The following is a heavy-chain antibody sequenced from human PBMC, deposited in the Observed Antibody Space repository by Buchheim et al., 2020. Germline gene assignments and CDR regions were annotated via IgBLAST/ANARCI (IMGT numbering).Heavy chain of an antibody. CDR3: AKGGPSSLYYFDY. CDR2: IGSGGNT. Sequence: EVQLLESGGGLVQPRGSLRLSCAASGFTISSYAMRWVRQAPGKGLEWVSTIGSGGNTYYADSVKGRFTISRDNSKNTLSVQMHSLRAEDTAVYYCAKGGPSSLYYFDYWGQGTL. CDR1: GFTISSYA. J-gene: IGHJ4*02. V-gene: IGHV3-23*01. D-gene: IGHD5-12*01.